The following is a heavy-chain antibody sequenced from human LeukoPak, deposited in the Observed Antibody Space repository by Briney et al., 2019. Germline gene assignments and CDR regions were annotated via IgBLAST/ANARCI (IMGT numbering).Heavy chain of an antibody. Sequence: GESLKLSCAASGFTFTTSWMSWVRQAPGKWPEWVATINPGGSVKDYVDYLKGRFTISRDNAENSVSLQMTTLGAEDTAVYYCVRHVDFWGQGTLVIVSS. CDR2: INPGGSVK. V-gene: IGHV3-7*05. CDR1: GFTFTTSW. CDR3: VRHVDF. J-gene: IGHJ4*02.